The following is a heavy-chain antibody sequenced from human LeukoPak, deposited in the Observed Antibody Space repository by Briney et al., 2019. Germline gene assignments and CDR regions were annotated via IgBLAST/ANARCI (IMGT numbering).Heavy chain of an antibody. CDR2: ISGSGGST. CDR3: AKDGLRFLEWLLPEGDWFDP. D-gene: IGHD3-3*01. J-gene: IGHJ5*02. CDR1: GFTCSSYA. V-gene: IGHV3-23*01. Sequence: QAGGSLRLSCAASGFTCSSYAMSWVRQAPGKGLEWVSAISGSGGSTYYADSVKGRFTISRDNSKNALYLQMNSLRAEDTAVYYCAKDGLRFLEWLLPEGDWFDPWGQGTLVTVSS.